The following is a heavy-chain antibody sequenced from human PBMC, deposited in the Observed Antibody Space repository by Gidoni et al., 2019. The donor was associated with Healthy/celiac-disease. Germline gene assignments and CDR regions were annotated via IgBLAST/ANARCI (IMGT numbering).Heavy chain of an antibody. D-gene: IGHD1-26*01. CDR2: ISSSSSYI. V-gene: IGHV3-21*01. Sequence: EVQLVESGGGLVKPGRSLRLSCAASGCTFSSYSMNWVRQAPGNGLEWVSSISSSSSYIYYADSVKGRFTISRDNAKNSLYLQMNSLRAEDTAVYYCAREPYSGSSTYLFDYWGQGTLVTVSS. CDR3: AREPYSGSSTYLFDY. CDR1: GCTFSSYS. J-gene: IGHJ4*02.